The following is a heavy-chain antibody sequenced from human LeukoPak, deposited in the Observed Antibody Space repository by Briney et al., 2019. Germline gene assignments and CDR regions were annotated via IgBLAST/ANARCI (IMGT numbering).Heavy chain of an antibody. CDR2: INPNSGGT. D-gene: IGHD2/OR15-2a*01. CDR3: ARGNKGSRNMDV. Sequence: ASVKVSCKASGYTSTGYYMHWVRQAPGQGLEWMGWINPNSGGTNYAQKFQGRVTMTRDTSISTAYMELSRLRSDDTAVYYCARGNKGSRNMDVWGQGTTVTVSS. V-gene: IGHV1-2*02. J-gene: IGHJ6*02. CDR1: GYTSTGYY.